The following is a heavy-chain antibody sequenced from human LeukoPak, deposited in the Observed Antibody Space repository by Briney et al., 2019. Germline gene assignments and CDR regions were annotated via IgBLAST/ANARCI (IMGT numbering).Heavy chain of an antibody. J-gene: IGHJ3*02. V-gene: IGHV3-66*01. Sequence: GGSLRLSCAASGFTVSSNYMSWVRQAPGKGLEWGSVIYSGGSTYYADSVKGRFTISRDNSKNTLYLQMNSLRAEDTAVYYCARFGELWPYDAFDIWGQGTMVTVSS. CDR2: IYSGGST. D-gene: IGHD3-10*01. CDR1: GFTVSSNY. CDR3: ARFGELWPYDAFDI.